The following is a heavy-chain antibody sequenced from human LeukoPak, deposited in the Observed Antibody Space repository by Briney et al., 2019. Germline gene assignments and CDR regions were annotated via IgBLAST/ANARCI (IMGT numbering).Heavy chain of an antibody. Sequence: PGGSLRLSCAASGFIFSSYGMHWVRQAPGKGLEWLAVISYDETTRLYADSVKGRFTISRDNSKNTLYLQMNSLRAEDTAVYYCARVFGWAYDYWGQGTLVTVSS. CDR2: ISYDETTR. V-gene: IGHV3-30*03. CDR3: ARVFGWAYDY. D-gene: IGHD6-19*01. J-gene: IGHJ4*02. CDR1: GFIFSSYG.